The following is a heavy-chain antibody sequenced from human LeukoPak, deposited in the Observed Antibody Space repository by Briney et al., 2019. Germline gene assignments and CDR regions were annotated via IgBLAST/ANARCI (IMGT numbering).Heavy chain of an antibody. J-gene: IGHJ4*02. CDR2: IIPIFGTA. V-gene: IGHV1-69*01. D-gene: IGHD3-22*01. CDR3: ARDLWRPSYYYDSSGYYWENYFDY. CDR1: GGTFSSYA. Sequence: ASVKVSCKASGGTFSSYAISWVRQAPGQGLEWMGGIIPIFGTANYAQKFQGRVTITADESTSTAYMELSSLRSEDTAVYYCARDLWRPSYYYDSSGYYWENYFDYWGQGTLVTVSS.